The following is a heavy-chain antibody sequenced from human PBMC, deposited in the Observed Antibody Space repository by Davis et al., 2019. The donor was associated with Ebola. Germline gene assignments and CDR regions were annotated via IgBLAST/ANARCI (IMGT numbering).Heavy chain of an antibody. CDR1: GYTFSSYG. CDR3: ARMCSGGSCYNDAFDM. J-gene: IGHJ3*02. Sequence: AASVKVSCKASGYTFSSYGINWVRQAPGQGLEWMGWISGYNGNTNYAQKLQGRVTMTRDTSTSTVYMELTSLRSEDTAVYYCARMCSGGSCYNDAFDMWGQGTMVTVSS. CDR2: ISGYNGNT. V-gene: IGHV1-18*01. D-gene: IGHD2-15*01.